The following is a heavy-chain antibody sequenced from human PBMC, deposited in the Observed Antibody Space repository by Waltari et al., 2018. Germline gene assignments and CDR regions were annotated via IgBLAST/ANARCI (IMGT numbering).Heavy chain of an antibody. V-gene: IGHV3-7*03. Sequence: EVQLVESGGGLVQPGGSLRLSCEGSGFTFRDYWMTWVRQAPNMGWEGVANIKQDGSDQDYVDHVKGQFTISRDNAKNSVHLRMDSLRAEDTAFYYCARMGATVLKSIDFWGQGTLVTVSS. D-gene: IGHD2-21*02. CDR3: ARMGATVLKSIDF. CDR2: IKQDGSDQ. J-gene: IGHJ4*02. CDR1: GFTFRDYW.